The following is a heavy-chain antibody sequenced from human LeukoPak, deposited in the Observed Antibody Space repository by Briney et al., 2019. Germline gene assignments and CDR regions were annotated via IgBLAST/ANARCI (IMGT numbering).Heavy chain of an antibody. CDR3: ARETDSSGYWVDY. CDR2: INSDGSST. Sequence: GGSLRLSCAASGFTFSTYWMHWVRQAPGKGLLWVSRINSDGSSTSYADSRKGRFTIARDNAKNTLYLQMNSLRAEDTAVYYCARETDSSGYWVDYWGQGTLVTVSS. CDR1: GFTFSTYW. D-gene: IGHD3-22*01. J-gene: IGHJ4*02. V-gene: IGHV3-74*01.